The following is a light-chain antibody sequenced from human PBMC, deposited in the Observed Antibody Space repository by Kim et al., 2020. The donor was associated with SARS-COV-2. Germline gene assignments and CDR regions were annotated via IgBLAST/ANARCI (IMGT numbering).Light chain of an antibody. V-gene: IGKV1-39*01. CDR1: QSISSY. CDR2: AAS. J-gene: IGKJ5*01. CDR3: QQSYSSPIT. Sequence: DIQMTQSPSSLSASVRDRVTITCRASQSISSYLNWFQQKPGKAPQLLIYAASSLQSGVPSRFSGSGSGTDFTLTISSLQPEDFATYYCQQSYSSPITFGQGTRLEIK.